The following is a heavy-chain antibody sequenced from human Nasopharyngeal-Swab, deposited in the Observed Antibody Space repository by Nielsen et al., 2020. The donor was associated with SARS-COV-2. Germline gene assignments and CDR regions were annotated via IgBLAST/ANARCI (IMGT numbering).Heavy chain of an antibody. J-gene: IGHJ4*02. CDR1: GFTVSSNY. CDR2: IYSGGST. D-gene: IGHD3/OR15-3a*01. CDR3: ARGRGTRSYFDY. V-gene: IGHV3-66*01. Sequence: GESLKISCAASGFTVSSNYMSWVRQAPGRGLEWVSVIYSGGSTYYADSVKGRFTISRDNSKNTLYLQMNSLRAEDTAVYYCARGRGTRSYFDYWGQGTQVTVSS.